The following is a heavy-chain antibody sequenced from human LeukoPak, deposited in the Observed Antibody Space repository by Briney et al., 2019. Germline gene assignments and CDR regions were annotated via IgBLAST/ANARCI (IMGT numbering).Heavy chain of an antibody. V-gene: IGHV3-23*01. J-gene: IGHJ5*02. CDR2: ISGSGGST. CDR3: AKDIVVVPARGWFDP. Sequence: QPGASLRLSCAASGFTFSSYAMSWVRQAPGKGLEWVSAISGSGGSTYYADSVKGRFTISRDNSKNTLYLQMNSLRAEDTAVYYCAKDIVVVPARGWFDPWGQGTLVTVSS. CDR1: GFTFSSYA. D-gene: IGHD2-2*01.